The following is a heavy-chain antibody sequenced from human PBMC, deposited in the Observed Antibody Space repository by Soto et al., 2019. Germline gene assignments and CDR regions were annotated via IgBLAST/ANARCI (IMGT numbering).Heavy chain of an antibody. J-gene: IGHJ4*02. Sequence: VQVSCKSCGGTFSRYANSWVRQAPGQGLEWMGGIIPIFGTANYAQKFQGRVTITADESTSTAYMELSSLRSEDTAVYYCARVPGSDGYKASNDVWGQGTPVTVSS. CDR2: IIPIFGTA. D-gene: IGHD5-12*01. CDR1: GGTFSRYA. V-gene: IGHV1-69*01. CDR3: ARVPGSDGYKASNDV.